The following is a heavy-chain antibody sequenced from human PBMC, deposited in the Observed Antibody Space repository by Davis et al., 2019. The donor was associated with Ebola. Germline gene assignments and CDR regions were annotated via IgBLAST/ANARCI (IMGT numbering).Heavy chain of an antibody. Sequence: PGGSLRLSCAASGFTFSDYYMSWIRPAPGKGLEWLSSISPYGTTIYYSDSVKGRFTISRDNAKNSLYLQMHSLRPEDTAVYYCARGERRYYDYNGMDVWGQGTTVTVSS. J-gene: IGHJ6*02. CDR3: ARGERRYYDYNGMDV. CDR1: GFTFSDYY. CDR2: ISPYGTTI. V-gene: IGHV3-11*01. D-gene: IGHD1-1*01.